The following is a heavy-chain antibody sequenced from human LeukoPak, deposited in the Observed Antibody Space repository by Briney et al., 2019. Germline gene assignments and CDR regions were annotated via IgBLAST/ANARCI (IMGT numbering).Heavy chain of an antibody. J-gene: IGHJ4*02. CDR2: IDHSGST. CDR1: GGSFSGYY. V-gene: IGHV4-34*01. Sequence: PSETLSLTCAVYGGSFSGYYWSWIRQPPGKGLEWIGEIDHSGSTNYNPSLKSRVTISVDTSKNQFSLKLSSVTAADTAVYYCARGHRYFAYWGQGTLVTVSS. D-gene: IGHD3-9*01. CDR3: ARGHRYFAY.